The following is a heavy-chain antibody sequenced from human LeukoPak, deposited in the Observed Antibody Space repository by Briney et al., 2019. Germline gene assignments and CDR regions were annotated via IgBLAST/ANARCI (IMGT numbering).Heavy chain of an antibody. V-gene: IGHV1-69*13. CDR1: GGTFSSYA. J-gene: IGHJ4*02. Sequence: VASVKVSCKASGGTFSSYAISWVRQAPGQGLEWMGGIIPIFGTANYAQKFQGRVTITADESTSTAYMELSSLRSEDTAVYYCARVRDITTHYYFDYWRQGTLVTVSS. CDR3: ARVRDITTHYYFDY. D-gene: IGHD3-3*01. CDR2: IIPIFGTA.